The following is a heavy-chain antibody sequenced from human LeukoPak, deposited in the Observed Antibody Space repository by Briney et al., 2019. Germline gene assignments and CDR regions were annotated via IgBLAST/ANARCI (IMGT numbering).Heavy chain of an antibody. V-gene: IGHV3-30*03. J-gene: IGHJ6*02. Sequence: PGRSLRLSCAASGFTFSSYGMHWVRQAPGKGLEWVAVISYDGSNKYYADSVKGRFTISRDNSKNTLYLQMNSLRAEDTAVYYCARGMDFYYYVMDVWGQGTTVTVSS. D-gene: IGHD2-2*03. CDR1: GFTFSSYG. CDR2: ISYDGSNK. CDR3: ARGMDFYYYVMDV.